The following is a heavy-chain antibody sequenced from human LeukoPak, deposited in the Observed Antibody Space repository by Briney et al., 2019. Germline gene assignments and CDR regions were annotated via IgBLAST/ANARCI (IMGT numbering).Heavy chain of an antibody. J-gene: IGHJ6*02. CDR1: GGSFSGYY. CDR2: INHSGST. Sequence: SETLPLTCAVYGGSFSGYYWSWIRQPPGKGLEWIGEINHSGSTNYNPSLKSRVTISVDTSKNQFSLKLSSVTAADTAVYYCARCGSSIVVVPAAINYYYYYGMDVWGQGTTVTVSS. CDR3: ARCGSSIVVVPAAINYYYYYGMDV. D-gene: IGHD2-2*02. V-gene: IGHV4-34*01.